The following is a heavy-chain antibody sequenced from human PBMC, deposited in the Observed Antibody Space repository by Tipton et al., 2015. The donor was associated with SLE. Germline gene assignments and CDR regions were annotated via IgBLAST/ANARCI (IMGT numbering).Heavy chain of an antibody. Sequence: TLSLTCTVSGGSISGYYWNWIRQPPGKGLEWVGYINYSGNTNYNPSLKGRVTISVDTSKTHFSLRLNSVTAADTAVYFCARGGLGSDLRGSNYFGSWGQGTLVTVSS. CDR3: ARGGLGSDLRGSNYFGS. J-gene: IGHJ4*02. D-gene: IGHD3-16*02. CDR1: GGSISGYY. V-gene: IGHV4-59*01. CDR2: INYSGNT.